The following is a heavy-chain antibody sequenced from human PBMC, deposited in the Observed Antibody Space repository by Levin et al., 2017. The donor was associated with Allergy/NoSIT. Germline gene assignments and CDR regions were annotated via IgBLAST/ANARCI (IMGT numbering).Heavy chain of an antibody. D-gene: IGHD3-9*01. V-gene: IGHV4-59*01. CDR2: IYYSGST. Sequence: PSETLSLTCTVSGGSISSYYWSWIRQPPGKGLEWIGYIYYSGSTNYNPSLKSRVTISVDTSKNQFSLKLSSVTAADTAVYYCARVPGYYDILTGYYRGAFDIWGQGTMVTVSS. CDR1: GGSISSYY. J-gene: IGHJ3*02. CDR3: ARVPGYYDILTGYYRGAFDI.